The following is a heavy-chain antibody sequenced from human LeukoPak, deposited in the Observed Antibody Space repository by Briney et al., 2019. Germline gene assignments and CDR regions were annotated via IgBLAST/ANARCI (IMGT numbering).Heavy chain of an antibody. Sequence: PSETLSLTCTVSGGSISNYYWSWIRQPPGKGLEWIGDIYYSGSTSYNPSLKSRVSISVDTSKNQFSLKLSSVTAADTAVYYCARGVLWFGEFSELFLGMDVWGQGTTVTVSS. J-gene: IGHJ6*02. V-gene: IGHV4-59*12. CDR2: IYYSGST. CDR1: GGSISNYY. CDR3: ARGVLWFGEFSELFLGMDV. D-gene: IGHD3-10*01.